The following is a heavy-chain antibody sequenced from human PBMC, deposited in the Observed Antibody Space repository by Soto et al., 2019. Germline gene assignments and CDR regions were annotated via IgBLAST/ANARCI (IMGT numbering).Heavy chain of an antibody. V-gene: IGHV3-30*03. Sequence: GGSLRLSCGAPGVTFKDYGMHWVRQAPGKGLEWVAVISYDGKQTYYADSVKGRFTISKYKSKRTLFLQMNSLRVDDTAVYYCARDGWGSNWYFDLWGRGTLVTVSS. CDR1: GVTFKDYG. CDR3: ARDGWGSNWYFDL. CDR2: ISYDGKQT. D-gene: IGHD3-16*01. J-gene: IGHJ2*01.